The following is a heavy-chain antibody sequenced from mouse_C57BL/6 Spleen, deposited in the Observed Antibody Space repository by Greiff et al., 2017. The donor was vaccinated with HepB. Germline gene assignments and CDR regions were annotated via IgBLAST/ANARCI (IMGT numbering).Heavy chain of an antibody. Sequence: EVHLVESGGGLVKPGGSLKLSCAASGFTFSDYGMHWVRQAPEKGLEWVAYISSGSSTIYYADTVKGRFTISRDNAKNTLFLQMTSLRSEDTAMYYCARGYYYGSSEMDYWGQGTSVTVSS. D-gene: IGHD1-1*01. V-gene: IGHV5-17*01. J-gene: IGHJ4*01. CDR1: GFTFSDYG. CDR3: ARGYYYGSSEMDY. CDR2: ISSGSSTI.